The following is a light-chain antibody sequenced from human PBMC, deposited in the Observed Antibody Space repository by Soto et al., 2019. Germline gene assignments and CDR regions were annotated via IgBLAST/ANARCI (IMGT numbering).Light chain of an antibody. CDR1: TSDVGGYNH. CDR3: RSSAGTYTFV. J-gene: IGLJ1*01. CDR2: DVT. Sequence: QSALTQPHYVSGYPGQTVTISCTGTTSDVGGYNHVSWYQHHPGNVPKLIIYDVTKRPSGVPDRFSGSKSGNTASLTISGLQAEDEADYSCRSSAGTYTFVFCNGT. V-gene: IGLV2-11*01.